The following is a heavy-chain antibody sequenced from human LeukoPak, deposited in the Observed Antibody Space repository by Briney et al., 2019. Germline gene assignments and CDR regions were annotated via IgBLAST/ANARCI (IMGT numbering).Heavy chain of an antibody. Sequence: SGGSLRLSCAASGFTFSSYTMNWVRQAPGKGLEWVSYIGSSSSITYYADSVKGRFTISRDNAKNSPYLQMNSLRAEDTAVYYCASSRGSWPDYFDYWGQGTLVTVSS. D-gene: IGHD6-13*01. J-gene: IGHJ4*02. CDR1: GFTFSSYT. CDR2: IGSSSSIT. CDR3: ASSRGSWPDYFDY. V-gene: IGHV3-48*01.